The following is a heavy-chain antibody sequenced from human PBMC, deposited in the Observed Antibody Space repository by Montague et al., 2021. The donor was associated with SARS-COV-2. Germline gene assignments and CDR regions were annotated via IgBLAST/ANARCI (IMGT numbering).Heavy chain of an antibody. J-gene: IGHJ3*01. D-gene: IGHD3-22*01. Sequence: SETLSLTCTVSGGSITNNIDYWAWIRQPPGKGLEWIGSIYYTGXTXYXXXXKXRVTTSVVTSKNHFTLKLSSVTAAETAVYYCARLKRYFDSSGSPSAFDFWGQGTKVTVSS. CDR1: GGSITNNIDY. V-gene: IGHV4-39*02. CDR2: IYYTGXT. CDR3: ARLKRYFDSSGSPSAFDF.